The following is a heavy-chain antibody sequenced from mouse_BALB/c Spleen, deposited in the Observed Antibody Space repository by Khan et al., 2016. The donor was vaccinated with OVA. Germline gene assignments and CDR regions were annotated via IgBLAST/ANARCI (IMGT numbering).Heavy chain of an antibody. CDR1: GYTFSSYW. Sequence: QVQLKESGAELMKPGASVKISCKATGYTFSSYWIEWVKQRPGHGLEWIGEILPGSGSTNYTERFKGKATFNADTSSNKVYMQLSSLTSDDSAVFYCARYGNHCYFDVWGAGTTVTVSS. CDR2: ILPGSGST. J-gene: IGHJ1*01. V-gene: IGHV1-9*01. CDR3: ARYGNHCYFDV. D-gene: IGHD2-1*01.